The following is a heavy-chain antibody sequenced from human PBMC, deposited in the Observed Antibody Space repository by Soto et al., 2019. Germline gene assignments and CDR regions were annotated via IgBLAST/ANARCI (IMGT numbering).Heavy chain of an antibody. Sequence: GGSLRLSCAASGFTFSSYGMHWVRQAPGKGLEWVAVISYDGSNKHYADSVKGRFTISRDNSKNTLYLQMSSLRAEDTAVYYCAKSGVHWWLGAYWGQGTLVTVSS. V-gene: IGHV3-30*18. D-gene: IGHD6-19*01. J-gene: IGHJ4*02. CDR3: AKSGVHWWLGAY. CDR2: ISYDGSNK. CDR1: GFTFSSYG.